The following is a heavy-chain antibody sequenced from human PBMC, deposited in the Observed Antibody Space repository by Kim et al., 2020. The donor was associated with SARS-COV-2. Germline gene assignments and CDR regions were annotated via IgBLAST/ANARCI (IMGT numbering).Heavy chain of an antibody. J-gene: IGHJ4*02. V-gene: IGHV3-74*01. CDR3: VRLVVAAPFDF. Sequence: TSYADSVEGRFPISRNNAKITLYLQMNSLRAEDTAVYYCVRLVVAAPFDFWGQGTLVTVSS. D-gene: IGHD2-15*01. CDR2: T.